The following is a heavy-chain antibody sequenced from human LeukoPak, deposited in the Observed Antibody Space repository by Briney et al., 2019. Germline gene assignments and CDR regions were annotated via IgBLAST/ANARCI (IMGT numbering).Heavy chain of an antibody. CDR2: IYYIVNS. Sequence: SETLSLTCAVYGGSFSGYYWSWIRQPPGKWPEWIGSIYYIVNSHYNPSLKTRVTSSVDTSKNQFSLKVISVPAADTAVYYCARSSFDYITSSADYWGQGTLVTVSS. CDR3: ARSSFDYITSSADY. V-gene: IGHV4-34*01. D-gene: IGHD3-9*01. J-gene: IGHJ4*02. CDR1: GGSFSGYY.